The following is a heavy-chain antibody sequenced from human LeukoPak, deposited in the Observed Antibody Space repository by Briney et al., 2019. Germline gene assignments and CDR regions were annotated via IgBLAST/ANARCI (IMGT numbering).Heavy chain of an antibody. CDR1: DDSISSGYY. Sequence: PSETLSLTCTVSDDSISSGYYWGWIRQPPGKGLEWIGSIYHNGVTYSNASLRSRLSISVDTSKNQFSLRLSSVTAADTAVYYRGRSYHDDAWAGFDMWGQGTVVTISS. CDR3: GRSYHDDAWAGFDM. CDR2: IYHNGVT. D-gene: IGHD2-2*01. J-gene: IGHJ3*02. V-gene: IGHV4-38-2*02.